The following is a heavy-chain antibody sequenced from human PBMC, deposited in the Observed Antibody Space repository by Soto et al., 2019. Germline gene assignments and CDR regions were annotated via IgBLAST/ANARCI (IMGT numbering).Heavy chain of an antibody. V-gene: IGHV4-59*12. CDR1: GGSISSYY. D-gene: IGHD2-8*02. Sequence: PSETLSLTCTFSGGSISSYYWSWIRQPPGKGLEWIGYINYSGSTNYNPSLKSRVTISVDTSKNQFSLKLTSVTAADTAVYYCARDKITGLFDYWGQGTLVTVSS. J-gene: IGHJ4*02. CDR3: ARDKITGLFDY. CDR2: INYSGST.